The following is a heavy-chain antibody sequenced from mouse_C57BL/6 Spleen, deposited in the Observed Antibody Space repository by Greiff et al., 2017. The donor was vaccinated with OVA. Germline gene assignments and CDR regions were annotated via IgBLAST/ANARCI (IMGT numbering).Heavy chain of an antibody. J-gene: IGHJ3*01. D-gene: IGHD1-1*01. V-gene: IGHV5-4*01. Sequence: DVMLVESGGGLVKPGGSLKLSCAASGFTFSSYAMSWVRQTPEKRLEWVATISDGGSYTYYPDNVKGRFTISRDNAKNNLYLQMSHLKSEDTAMYYCARDGHYGSSSFAYWGQGTLVTVSA. CDR1: GFTFSSYA. CDR2: ISDGGSYT. CDR3: ARDGHYGSSSFAY.